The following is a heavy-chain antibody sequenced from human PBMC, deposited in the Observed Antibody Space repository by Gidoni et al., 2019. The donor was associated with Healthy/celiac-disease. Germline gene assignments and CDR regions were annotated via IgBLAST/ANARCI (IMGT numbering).Heavy chain of an antibody. D-gene: IGHD3-10*01. CDR1: GGSISSSSYY. CDR3: AGALGFRELFTDY. Sequence: QLQLQESGPGLVKPSETLSLTCTVSGGSISSSSYYWVWIRQPPGKGLEWIGSIYYSGSTYYNTSLKSRVNRSVDTSKNQFSLKLSSVTAADTAVYYWAGALGFRELFTDYWGQGTLVTVSS. V-gene: IGHV4-39*01. J-gene: IGHJ4*02. CDR2: IYYSGST.